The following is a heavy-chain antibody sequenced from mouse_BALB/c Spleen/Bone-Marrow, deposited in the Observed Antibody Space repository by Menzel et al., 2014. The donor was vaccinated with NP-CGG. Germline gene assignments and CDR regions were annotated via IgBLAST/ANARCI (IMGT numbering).Heavy chain of an antibody. J-gene: IGHJ2*01. CDR2: IYYSGTI. CDR3: ARFYGNYFDY. D-gene: IGHD2-1*01. Sequence: EVKLQESGPGLVKPSQTVSLTCTVTGISITTGNYRWSWIRQFPGNKLEWIGYIYYSGTITYNPSLTSRTTITRDTSKNQFSLEMNSLTAEDTATYYCARFYGNYFDYWGQGTTLTVSS. CDR1: GISITTGNYR. V-gene: IGHV3-5*02.